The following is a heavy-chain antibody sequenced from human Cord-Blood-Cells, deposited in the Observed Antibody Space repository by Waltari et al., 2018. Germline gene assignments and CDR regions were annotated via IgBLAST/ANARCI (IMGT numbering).Heavy chain of an antibody. Sequence: QLQLQESGPGLVKPSETLSLTCTVSGGSISSSSYYWGWIRQPPGKGLGWIGSIYYSGSTYYNPSLKSRVTISVDTSKNQFSLKLSSVTAADTAVYYCATMYSSSWYGGNAFDIWGQGTMVTVSS. CDR3: ATMYSSSWYGGNAFDI. CDR2: IYYSGST. D-gene: IGHD6-13*01. CDR1: GGSISSSSYY. V-gene: IGHV4-39*01. J-gene: IGHJ3*02.